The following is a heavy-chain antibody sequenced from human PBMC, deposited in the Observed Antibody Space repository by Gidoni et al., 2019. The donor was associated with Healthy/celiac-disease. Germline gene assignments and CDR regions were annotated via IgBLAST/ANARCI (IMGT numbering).Heavy chain of an antibody. D-gene: IGHD6-19*01. CDR1: GFTFSSYA. J-gene: IGHJ3*02. Sequence: QVQLVESGGGVVQPGGSLRLSCAASGFTFSSYAKHWVRQAPGKGLGGVAVISYDGSNKYYADAVKGRFTISRDNSKNTLDRQMNSLRAEDTAVYYCARDGSGIIAVVEPPDIWGQGTMVTVSS. CDR3: ARDGSGIIAVVEPPDI. V-gene: IGHV3-30-3*01. CDR2: ISYDGSNK.